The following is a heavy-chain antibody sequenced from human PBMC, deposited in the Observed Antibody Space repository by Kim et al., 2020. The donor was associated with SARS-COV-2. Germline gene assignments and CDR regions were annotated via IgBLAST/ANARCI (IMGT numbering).Heavy chain of an antibody. Sequence: GRGRVTISRDNSKNTLYLQMNSLRAEDTAIYYCAKDVGYCSSISCYTGLDCWGQGTLVTVSS. CDR3: AKDVGYCSSISCYTGLDC. V-gene: IGHV3-23*01. D-gene: IGHD2-2*02. J-gene: IGHJ4*02.